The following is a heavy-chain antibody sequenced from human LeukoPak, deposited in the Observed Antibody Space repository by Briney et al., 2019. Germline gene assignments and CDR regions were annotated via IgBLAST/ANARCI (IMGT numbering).Heavy chain of an antibody. J-gene: IGHJ4*02. V-gene: IGHV3-49*03. CDR1: GFTFREFA. D-gene: IGHD1-1*01. Sequence: GGSLRLSCTSSGFTFREFAVSWFRQAPGKGLEWIGFIRSSIYGGTPKAAASVKGRFIFSRDDSKGVAYLRMNSLRTDDTAVYYCSREWGNGNDLRPDSWGQGTLVTVSS. CDR2: IRSSIYGGTP. CDR3: SREWGNGNDLRPDS.